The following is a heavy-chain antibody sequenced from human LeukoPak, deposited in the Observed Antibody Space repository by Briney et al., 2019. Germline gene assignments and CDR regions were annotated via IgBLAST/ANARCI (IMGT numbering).Heavy chain of an antibody. J-gene: IGHJ3*02. CDR3: ARACYYDSSGYCHDAFDI. CDR1: GITFRTYW. CDR2: IKQDGSDK. Sequence: GGSLRLSCAASGITFRTYWMSWVRQAPRKGLEWVANIKQDGSDKCYVDSVKGRFTISRDNAKNSLYLQMNSLRAEDTAVYYCARACYYDSSGYCHDAFDIWGQGTMVTVSS. D-gene: IGHD3-22*01. V-gene: IGHV3-7*01.